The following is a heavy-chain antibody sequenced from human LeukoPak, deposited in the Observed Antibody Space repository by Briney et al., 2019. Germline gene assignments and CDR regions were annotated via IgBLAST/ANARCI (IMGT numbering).Heavy chain of an antibody. CDR2: INPSGGST. CDR3: ARDAYSRFRRYNWFDP. D-gene: IGHD3-16*01. CDR1: GYTFTSYY. J-gene: IGHJ5*02. Sequence: ASVKVSCKASGYTFTSYYMHWVRQAPGQGLEWMGLINPSGGSTSYAQKFQGRVTMTRDMSTSTVYMELSSLTSEDTAVYYCARDAYSRFRRYNWFDPWGQGTLVTVSS. V-gene: IGHV1-46*01.